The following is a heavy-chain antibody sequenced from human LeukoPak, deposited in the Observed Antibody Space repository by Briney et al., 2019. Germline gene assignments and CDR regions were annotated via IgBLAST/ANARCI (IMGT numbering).Heavy chain of an antibody. CDR1: GFILSTSE. CDR2: IASDGTI. CDR3: AELGITMIGGV. J-gene: IGHJ6*04. D-gene: IGHD3-10*02. V-gene: IGHV3-48*03. Sequence: PGGSLRLSCVAPGFILSTSEMNWVRQAPGKGLEWVSFIASDGTIYYADSVKGRFTLSRDDAKNSLYLQMNSLRAEDTAVYYCAELGITMIGGVWGKGTTVTISS.